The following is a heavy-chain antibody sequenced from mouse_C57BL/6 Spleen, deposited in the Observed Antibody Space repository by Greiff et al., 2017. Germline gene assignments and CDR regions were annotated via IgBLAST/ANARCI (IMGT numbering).Heavy chain of an antibody. D-gene: IGHD2-5*01. CDR1: GYSITSGYY. CDR2: ISYDGSN. J-gene: IGHJ3*01. Sequence: VQLKESGPGLVKPSQSLSLTCSVTGYSITSGYYWNWIRQFPGNKLEWMGYISYDGSNNYNPSLKNRIAITRDTSKNQFFLKLNSVTTEDTATYCCASAYYSNLAWFAYWGQGTLVTVSA. V-gene: IGHV3-6*01. CDR3: ASAYYSNLAWFAY.